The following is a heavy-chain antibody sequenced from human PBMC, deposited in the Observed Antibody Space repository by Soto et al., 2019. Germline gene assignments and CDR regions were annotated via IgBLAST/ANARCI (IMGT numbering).Heavy chain of an antibody. Sequence: KTSETLSLTCAVSGGSISSSNWWSWVRQPPGKGLEWIGEIYHSGSTNYNSSLKSRVTISVDKSKNQFSLKLSSVTAADTAVYYCASSGSGIYYGMDVWGQGTTVTVSS. CDR2: IYHSGST. CDR1: GGSISSSNW. D-gene: IGHD3-10*01. V-gene: IGHV4-4*02. J-gene: IGHJ6*02. CDR3: ASSGSGIYYGMDV.